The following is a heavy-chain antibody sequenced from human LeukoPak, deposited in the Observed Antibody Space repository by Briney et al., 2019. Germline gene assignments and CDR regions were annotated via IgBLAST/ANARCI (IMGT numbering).Heavy chain of an antibody. D-gene: IGHD5-12*01. V-gene: IGHV3-23*01. Sequence: PGGSLRLSCAASGFTFSSYAMSSVREAPGKGLEWGSAISGSGGSTYYADSVKGRFTISRDNSTNTLYLQMNSLRAEDTAVYYCAKPVIVATIGGGYYMDVWGKGTTVTVSS. CDR2: ISGSGGST. CDR3: AKPVIVATIGGGYYMDV. J-gene: IGHJ6*03. CDR1: GFTFSSYA.